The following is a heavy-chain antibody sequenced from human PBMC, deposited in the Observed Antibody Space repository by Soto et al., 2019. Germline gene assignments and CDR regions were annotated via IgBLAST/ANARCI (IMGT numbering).Heavy chain of an antibody. CDR2: IYHGGTT. CDR1: GYSISSGSY. D-gene: IGHD6-19*01. Sequence: SETLSLTCTVSGYSISSGSYRAWIRQPPGKGPEWIASIYHGGTTFYNPSLKSRITISVDTSNNQFSLKLTSVTAADTAVYYCARVHVMVVAGSTFDYWGHGTLVTVS. V-gene: IGHV4-38-2*02. CDR3: ARVHVMVVAGSTFDY. J-gene: IGHJ4*01.